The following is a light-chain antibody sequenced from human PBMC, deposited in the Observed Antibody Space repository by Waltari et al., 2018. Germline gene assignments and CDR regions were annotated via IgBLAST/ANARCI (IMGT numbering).Light chain of an antibody. CDR2: WAS. Sequence: DIMLTQSPASLALSLGEGDTISCLSSQSVLSSTNSNNYLAWYQQRPGQPPKLLFYWASTRVSGVPDRFDGSGSGTDFTLTISSLQAEDLAVYYCQQYYTTPCTFGQGTRLEIK. CDR1: QSVLSSTNSNNY. CDR3: QQYYTTPCT. J-gene: IGKJ2*02. V-gene: IGKV4-1*01.